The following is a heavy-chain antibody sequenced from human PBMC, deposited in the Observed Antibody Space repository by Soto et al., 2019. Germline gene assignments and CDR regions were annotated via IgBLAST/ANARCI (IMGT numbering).Heavy chain of an antibody. CDR3: ASPRSAY. CDR2: INRGGST. Sequence: SETLSLTCAVYVGSFSGYFWSWIRQPPGKGLEWIGEINRGGSTNYNPSLKSRVTISVDTSKNQFSLKLSSVTAADTAVYYCASPRSAYWGQGTLVTAPQ. J-gene: IGHJ4*02. V-gene: IGHV4-34*01. CDR1: VGSFSGYF.